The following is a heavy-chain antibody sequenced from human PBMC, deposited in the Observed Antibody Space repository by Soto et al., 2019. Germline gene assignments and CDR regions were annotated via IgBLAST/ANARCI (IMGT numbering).Heavy chain of an antibody. CDR2: INHSGST. CDR1: GGSFSGYY. CDR3: ARVSITGTPRGMDV. V-gene: IGHV4-34*01. Sequence: PSETLSLTCAVYGGSFSGYYWSWIRQPPGKGLEWIGEINHSGSTNYNPSLKSRVTISVDTSKNQFSLKLSSVTAADTAVYYCARVSITGTPRGMDVWGQGTTVTVS. D-gene: IGHD1-20*01. J-gene: IGHJ6*02.